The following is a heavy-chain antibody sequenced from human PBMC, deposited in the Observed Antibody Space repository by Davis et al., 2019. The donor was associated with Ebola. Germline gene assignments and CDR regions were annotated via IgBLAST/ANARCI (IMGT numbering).Heavy chain of an antibody. CDR1: GYTLTELS. J-gene: IGHJ4*02. V-gene: IGHV1-24*01. CDR2: FDPEDGET. Sequence: ASAQVSCKVSGYTLTELSMHWVRQAPGKGLEWMGGFDPEDGETIYAQKFQGRVTMTEDTSTDTAYMELSSLRSEDTAVYYCATVVSGVFDYWGQGTLVTVSS. CDR3: ATVVSGVFDY. D-gene: IGHD3-10*01.